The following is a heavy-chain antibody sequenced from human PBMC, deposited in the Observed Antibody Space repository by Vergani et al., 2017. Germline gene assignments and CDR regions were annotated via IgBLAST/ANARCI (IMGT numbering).Heavy chain of an antibody. CDR1: GFTFSSYW. Sequence: EVQLVESGGGLVQPGGSLRLSCAASGFTFSSYWMHWVRQAPGQGLVWVSRINSDGSSTSYADSVKGLFTISRDNAKNTLYLLMNSLRAEDTAVYYCAREEVGTAPAYYYYGMDVWGQGTTVTVSS. V-gene: IGHV3-74*01. CDR2: INSDGSST. CDR3: AREEVGTAPAYYYYGMDV. D-gene: IGHD2-21*02. J-gene: IGHJ6*02.